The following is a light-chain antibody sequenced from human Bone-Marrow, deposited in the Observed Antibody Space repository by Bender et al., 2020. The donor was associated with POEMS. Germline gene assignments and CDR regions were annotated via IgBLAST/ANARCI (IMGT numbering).Light chain of an antibody. Sequence: SYVLTQPPSVSVAPGQTATITCWGDNIGTKRVQWYQQKPGQAPVMVVYDNRDRPSGSPARFAGANSGNTATLTISRVEAGDEADYYCQVWDRTTDHVLFGGGTRLSVL. CDR1: NIGTKR. J-gene: IGLJ3*02. CDR3: QVWDRTTDHVL. V-gene: IGLV3-21*02. CDR2: DNR.